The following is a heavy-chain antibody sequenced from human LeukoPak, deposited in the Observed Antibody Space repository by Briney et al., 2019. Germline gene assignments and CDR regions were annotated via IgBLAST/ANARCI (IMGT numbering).Heavy chain of an antibody. CDR2: ISSSSSYI. J-gene: IGHJ5*02. CDR1: GFTFSSYS. V-gene: IGHV3-21*01. CDR3: AREDIGRRGFDP. Sequence: GGSLRLSCAASGFTFSSYSMNWVRQAPGKGLEWVSSISSSSSYIYYADSVKGRFTISRDNAKNSLYLQMNSLRAEDTAVYYCAREDIGRRGFDPWGQGTLVTVSS. D-gene: IGHD2-15*01.